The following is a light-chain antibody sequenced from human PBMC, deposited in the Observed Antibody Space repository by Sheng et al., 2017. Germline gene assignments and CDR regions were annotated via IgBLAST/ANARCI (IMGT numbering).Light chain of an antibody. CDR2: AAS. CDR3: QQYNNWPRT. J-gene: IGKJ1*01. CDR1: DSVGTN. Sequence: EIVMTQSPATLSVSPGERATLSCRASDSVGTNLAWYQQKPGQAPRLLIYAASTRATGFPARFSGSGSGTEFTLAISSLQSEDFAVYYCQQYNNWPRTFGQGTKVEIK. V-gene: IGKV3-15*01.